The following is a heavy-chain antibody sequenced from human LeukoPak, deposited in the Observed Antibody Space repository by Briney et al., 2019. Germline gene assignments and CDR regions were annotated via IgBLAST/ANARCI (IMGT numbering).Heavy chain of an antibody. V-gene: IGHV3-23*01. D-gene: IGHD4-17*01. Sequence: HPGGSLRLSCAASGFTFSSYAMSWVRQAPGKGLEWVSAISGSGGSTYYADSVKGRFTISRDNSKNTLYLQVNSLRAEDTAVYYCAKPNVGGLYGDYVDYWGQGTLVTVSA. CDR1: GFTFSSYA. CDR3: AKPNVGGLYGDYVDY. CDR2: ISGSGGST. J-gene: IGHJ4*02.